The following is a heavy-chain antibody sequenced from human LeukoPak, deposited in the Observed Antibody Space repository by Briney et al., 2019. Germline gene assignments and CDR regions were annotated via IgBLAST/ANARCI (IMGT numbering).Heavy chain of an antibody. CDR2: IYPGDSDT. Sequence: GDSLKISCKGSGYTFTSYWIGWVRQMPGKGLEWMGIIYPGDSDTRYSPTFQGQVTISADKSINTDYLQWSTLEASDTAMYYCARGYYYDSSGYPDYWGQGTLVTVSS. J-gene: IGHJ4*02. CDR3: ARGYYYDSSGYPDY. V-gene: IGHV5-51*01. D-gene: IGHD3-22*01. CDR1: GYTFTSYW.